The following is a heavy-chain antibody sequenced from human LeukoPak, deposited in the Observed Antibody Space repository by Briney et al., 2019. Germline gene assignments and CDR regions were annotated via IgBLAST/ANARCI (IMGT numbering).Heavy chain of an antibody. Sequence: GGSLRLSCAASGFTFSSYAMSRVRQAPGKGLEWVSTIIETGASPYYADSVRGRFTVSRDSSKNMFYLQMNSLRAEDTAIYYCARRGAGSGGLDYWGQGTLVTVSS. CDR1: GFTFSSYA. CDR2: IIETGASP. D-gene: IGHD6-19*01. J-gene: IGHJ4*02. V-gene: IGHV3-23*01. CDR3: ARRGAGSGGLDY.